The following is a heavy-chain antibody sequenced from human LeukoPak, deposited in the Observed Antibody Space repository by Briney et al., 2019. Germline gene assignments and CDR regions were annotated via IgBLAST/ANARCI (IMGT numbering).Heavy chain of an antibody. CDR1: GFTFSNAW. Sequence: PGGSLRLSCAASGFTFSNAWMSWVRQAPGKGLEWVGRIKSKTDGGTTDYAAPVKGRFTISRDDSKNTLYLQMNSLKTEDTAVYYCTTEYDYVWGRYRYILSLDYWGQGTLVTVSS. J-gene: IGHJ4*02. D-gene: IGHD3-16*02. V-gene: IGHV3-15*01. CDR2: IKSKTDGGTT. CDR3: TTEYDYVWGRYRYILSLDY.